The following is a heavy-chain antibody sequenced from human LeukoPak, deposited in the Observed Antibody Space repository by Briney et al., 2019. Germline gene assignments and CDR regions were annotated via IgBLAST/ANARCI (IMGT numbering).Heavy chain of an antibody. V-gene: IGHV3-30*02. CDR1: GFTFRSYD. D-gene: IGHD6-6*01. J-gene: IGHJ3*01. Sequence: GGSLRLSCTASGFTFRSYDMLWVRQAPGKGLEWVAFIRYDGNNKFYVDSVKGRFTVSRDNFKSSLDLQMNSLRSEDTAMYYCAPRYSSSWWNGFDLWGQGTMVTVSS. CDR2: IRYDGNNK. CDR3: APRYSSSWWNGFDL.